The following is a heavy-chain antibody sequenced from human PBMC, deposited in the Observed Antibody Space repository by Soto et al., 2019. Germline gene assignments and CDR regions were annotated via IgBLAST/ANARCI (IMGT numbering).Heavy chain of an antibody. V-gene: IGHV3-30-3*01. CDR3: AREGNAFLFTFFGVAPTDDYYYYGMDV. Sequence: GGSLRLSCAASGFTFSSYAMHWVRQAPGKGLEWVAVISYDGSNKYYADSVKGRFTISRDNSKNTLYLQMNSLRAEDTAVYYRAREGNAFLFTFFGVAPTDDYYYYGMDVGAQGTTSTVSS. D-gene: IGHD3-3*01. J-gene: IGHJ6*02. CDR2: ISYDGSNK. CDR1: GFTFSSYA.